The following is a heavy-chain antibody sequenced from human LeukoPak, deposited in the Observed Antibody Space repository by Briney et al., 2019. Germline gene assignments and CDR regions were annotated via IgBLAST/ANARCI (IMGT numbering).Heavy chain of an antibody. J-gene: IGHJ3*02. D-gene: IGHD3-9*01. CDR3: ARDNYILTGYYNAFDI. CDR2: IYDGGST. Sequence: GGSLRLSCAASGFTFSDYYMSWVRQAPGKGLEWVSVIYDGGSTDYADSVKGRFTISRDNSKSTLYLQMNSLRAEDTAVYYCARDNYILTGYYNAFDIWGQGTLVTVSS. CDR1: GFTFSDYY. V-gene: IGHV3-53*01.